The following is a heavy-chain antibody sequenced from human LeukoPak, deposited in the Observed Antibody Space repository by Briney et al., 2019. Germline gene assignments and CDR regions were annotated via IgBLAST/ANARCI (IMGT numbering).Heavy chain of an antibody. J-gene: IGHJ4*02. CDR1: VASFSSSEYY. D-gene: IGHD1-26*01. CDR2: IFSSGST. V-gene: IGHV4-39*01. CDR3: ARQHSTTYYVVGYFDF. Sequence: SETLSLTCTVSVASFSSSEYYWAWIRQPPGRGLEWIGSIFSSGSTYYNPSLQSRVTISVDTSKNQFSLKLNSVTAADTAVYYCARQHSTTYYVVGYFDFWGQGTLVTVSS.